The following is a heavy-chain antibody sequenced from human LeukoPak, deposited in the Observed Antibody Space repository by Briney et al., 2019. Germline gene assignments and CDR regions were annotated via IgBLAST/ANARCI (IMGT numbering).Heavy chain of an antibody. D-gene: IGHD1-26*01. CDR3: AKDIGGRFTEYYYYYGLDV. Sequence: GGSLRLSCAASGFTFDAYGMYWVRHTPGKGLEWVSLISGDGGSTYYVDSVKGRFTISRDNSKNSLYLQMNSLKSEDTALYYCAKDIGGRFTEYYYYYGLDVWGQGTTVTVSS. CDR1: GFTFDAYG. V-gene: IGHV3-43*02. J-gene: IGHJ6*02. CDR2: ISGDGGST.